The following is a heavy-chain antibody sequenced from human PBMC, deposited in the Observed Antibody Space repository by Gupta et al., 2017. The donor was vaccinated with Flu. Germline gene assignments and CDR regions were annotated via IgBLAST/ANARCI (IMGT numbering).Heavy chain of an antibody. Sequence: DVQLVESGGGLVQPGRSLRLSCAASGFTFEDYAMHWVRQAPGKGLEWVSGLTWSSGSIGYADSVRGRFTISRDNAKNSLYLQMNNLQAEDTVLYYCAKDKRVRNYDFWSGYYDNWGQGTLVIVSS. CDR3: AKDKRVRNYDFWSGYYDN. CDR2: LTWSSGSI. CDR1: GFTFEDYA. D-gene: IGHD3-3*01. J-gene: IGHJ4*02. V-gene: IGHV3-9*01.